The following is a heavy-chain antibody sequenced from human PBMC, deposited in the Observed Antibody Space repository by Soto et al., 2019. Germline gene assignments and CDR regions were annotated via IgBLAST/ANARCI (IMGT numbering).Heavy chain of an antibody. V-gene: IGHV2-5*02. CDR3: AHLVPGPLSFAY. D-gene: IGHD6-19*01. CDR1: GFSFTTRGVG. Sequence: QITLKESGPSLIKPTQTLALTCTFSGFSFTTRGVGVAWIRQPPGKTLEWLAVIYWDNDRRYRPSLTDRLSITKDMSTKQVVLTMTNVDPVDTGTYYCAHLVPGPLSFAYWGQGALVTVSS. J-gene: IGHJ4*02. CDR2: IYWDNDR.